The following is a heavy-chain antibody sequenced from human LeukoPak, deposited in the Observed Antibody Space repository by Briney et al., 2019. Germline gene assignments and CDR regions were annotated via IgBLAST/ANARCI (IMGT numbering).Heavy chain of an antibody. V-gene: IGHV3-74*01. CDR1: GFTFDDYD. CDR3: ARTSPTSHFDF. D-gene: IGHD3-16*01. Sequence: GGSLRLSCAASGFTFDDYDIHWVRQAPGKGLVWVSRINGDGSNSNYADSVKGRFTISRDNARNTLYLQMNGLRAEDTALYYCARTSPTSHFDFWGQGTLVTVSS. J-gene: IGHJ4*02. CDR2: INGDGSNS.